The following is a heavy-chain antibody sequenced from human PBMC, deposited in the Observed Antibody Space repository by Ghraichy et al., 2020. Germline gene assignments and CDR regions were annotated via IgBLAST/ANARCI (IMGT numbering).Heavy chain of an antibody. CDR2: IIPILGIA. CDR3: ARAEVAAAGNWFDP. D-gene: IGHD6-13*01. J-gene: IGHJ5*02. V-gene: IGHV1-69*04. CDR1: GGTFSSYA. Sequence: SVKVSCKASGGTFSSYATSWVRQAPGQGLEWMGRIIPILGIANYAQKFQGRVTITADKSTSTAYMELSSLRSEDTAVYYCARAEVAAAGNWFDPWGQGTLVTVSS.